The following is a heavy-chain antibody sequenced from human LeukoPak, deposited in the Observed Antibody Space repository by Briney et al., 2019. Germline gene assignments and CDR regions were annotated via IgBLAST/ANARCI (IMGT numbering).Heavy chain of an antibody. V-gene: IGHV3-7*03. CDR3: AKEGRSLQTY. J-gene: IGHJ4*02. D-gene: IGHD5-24*01. CDR2: IKEDGTES. CDR1: GFMFSSNW. Sequence: GGSLRLSCAASGFMFSSNWMSWVRLAPGRGLEWVANIKEDGTESYYVDSVKGRFTISRDNAKNSLYLQMNSLRVEDTAVYYCAKEGRSLQTYWGQGTLVTVSS.